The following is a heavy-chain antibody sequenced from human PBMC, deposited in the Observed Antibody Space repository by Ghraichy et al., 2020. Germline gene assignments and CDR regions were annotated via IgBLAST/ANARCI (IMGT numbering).Heavy chain of an antibody. CDR3: TTDSGLYGSGSYYHDY. J-gene: IGHJ4*02. V-gene: IGHV3-15*01. CDR1: GFTFSNAW. D-gene: IGHD3-10*01. Sequence: LSLTCAASGFTFSNAWMSWVRQAPGKGLEWVGRIKSKTDGGTTDYAAPVKGRFTISRDDSKNTLYLQMNSLKTEDTAVYYCTTDSGLYGSGSYYHDYWGQGTLVTVSS. CDR2: IKSKTDGGTT.